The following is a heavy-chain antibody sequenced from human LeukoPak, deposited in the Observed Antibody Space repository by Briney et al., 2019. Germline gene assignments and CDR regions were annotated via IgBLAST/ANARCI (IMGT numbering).Heavy chain of an antibody. D-gene: IGHD6-13*01. CDR3: ARRVGAWYSVDY. CDR1: GYSFTSYW. J-gene: IGHJ4*02. Sequence: GESLRISCKGSGYSFTSYWITWVRQVPGKGLEWMGRIDPSDSYTNYSPSFQGHVTISADKSISTAYLQWSSLKAADTAMYYCARRVGAWYSVDYWGQGTLVTVSS. V-gene: IGHV5-10-1*01. CDR2: IDPSDSYT.